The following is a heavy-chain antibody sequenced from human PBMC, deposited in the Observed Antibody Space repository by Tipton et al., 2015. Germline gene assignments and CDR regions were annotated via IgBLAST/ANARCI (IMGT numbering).Heavy chain of an antibody. CDR2: ISHSRNT. CDR1: AYSISSDYY. CDR3: ASPSLPHDRGDYYFQS. V-gene: IGHV4-38-2*01. J-gene: IGHJ4*02. Sequence: TLSLTCAVSAYSISSDYYWGWIRQPPGKGLEWIGSISHSRNTYYNPSLKSRATMSRDTSKNQFSLKLTSVTAADTAVYYCASPSLPHDRGDYYFQSWGQGTLLTVSS. D-gene: IGHD2-21*02.